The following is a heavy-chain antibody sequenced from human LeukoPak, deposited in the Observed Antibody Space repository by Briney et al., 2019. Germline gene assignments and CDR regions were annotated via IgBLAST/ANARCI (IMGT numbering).Heavy chain of an antibody. CDR2: ISGSGGST. J-gene: IGHJ3*02. D-gene: IGHD3-3*01. CDR1: GFTFSSYA. CDR3: AKTYYDFWSPDAFDI. V-gene: IGHV3-23*01. Sequence: GGSLRLSCAASGFTFSSYAMSWVRQAQGKGLEWVSAISGSGGSTYYADSVKGWFTISRDNSKNTLYLQMNSLRAEDTAVYYCAKTYYDFWSPDAFDIWGQGTMVTVSS.